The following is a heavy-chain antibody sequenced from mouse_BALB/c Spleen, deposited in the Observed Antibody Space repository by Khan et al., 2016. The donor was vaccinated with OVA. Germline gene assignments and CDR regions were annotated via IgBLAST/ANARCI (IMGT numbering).Heavy chain of an antibody. CDR1: GFTFSSYG. CDR3: ARVSTMITTGFAY. V-gene: IGHV5-6-3*01. CDR2: INSNGGST. D-gene: IGHD2-4*01. Sequence: EVELVESGGGLVQPGGSLKLSCAATGFTFSSYGMSWVRQTPDKRLELVATINSNGGSTYYPDSVKGRFTISRDNAKNTLYLQMSSLKPEDTAMYYSARVSTMITTGFAYWGQGTLVTVSA. J-gene: IGHJ3*01.